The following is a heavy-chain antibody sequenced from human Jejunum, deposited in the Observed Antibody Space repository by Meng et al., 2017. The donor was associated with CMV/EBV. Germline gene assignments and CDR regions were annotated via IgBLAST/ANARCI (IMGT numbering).Heavy chain of an antibody. CDR2: VRGDGGGA. Sequence: SGFSFNVYTLTWLRQAPGRGLGWVSRVRGDGGGAAYAASVQDRFAISRDNSRNTLYLQMKSLRAEDTALYYCAKGAASGVTAPDYWGQGTLVTVSS. D-gene: IGHD2-21*02. CDR3: AKGAASGVTAPDY. V-gene: IGHV3-23*01. CDR1: GFSFNVYT. J-gene: IGHJ4*02.